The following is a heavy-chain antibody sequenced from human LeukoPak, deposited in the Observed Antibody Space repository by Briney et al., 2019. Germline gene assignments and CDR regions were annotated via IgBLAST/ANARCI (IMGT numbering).Heavy chain of an antibody. V-gene: IGHV3-11*06. CDR1: RFKFSDHY. CDR3: ARDSKSTVKAFDY. Sequence: GGSLRLSCAASRFKFSDHYMTWTRQAPGKGLEWVSYISGSGTYTNYADSVRGRFTISRDNAKNSLFLQMSGLRAEDTAVYYCARDSKSTVKAFDYWGPGTLVTVSS. D-gene: IGHD2-8*02. J-gene: IGHJ4*02. CDR2: ISGSGTYT.